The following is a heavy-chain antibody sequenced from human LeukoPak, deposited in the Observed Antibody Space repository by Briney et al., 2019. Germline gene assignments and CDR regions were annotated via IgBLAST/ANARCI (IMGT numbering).Heavy chain of an antibody. J-gene: IGHJ5*02. CDR2: IYTSGST. CDR1: GGSISSGSYY. V-gene: IGHV4-61*02. Sequence: PLETLSLTCTASGGSISSGSYYWSWIRQPAGKGLEWIGRIYTSGSTNYNPSLKSRVTISVDTSKNQFSLKLSSVTAADTAVYYCARGRNYDFWSGYYNWFDPWGQGTLVTVSS. D-gene: IGHD3-3*01. CDR3: ARGRNYDFWSGYYNWFDP.